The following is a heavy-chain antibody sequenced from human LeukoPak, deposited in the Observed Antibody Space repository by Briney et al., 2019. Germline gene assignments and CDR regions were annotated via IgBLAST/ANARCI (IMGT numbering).Heavy chain of an antibody. Sequence: SQTLSLTCTVSGGSITGGGYSWNWIRQQPGKGLEWIGYIFDSGNTNYNPSLRSRLSISIDTSKNQFYLRLNSVTAADTAVYFCSVRGIWFDPWGPGTLVAVSS. V-gene: IGHV4-31*03. J-gene: IGHJ5*02. CDR2: IFDSGNT. CDR3: SVRGIWFDP. CDR1: GGSITGGGYS. D-gene: IGHD3-10*02.